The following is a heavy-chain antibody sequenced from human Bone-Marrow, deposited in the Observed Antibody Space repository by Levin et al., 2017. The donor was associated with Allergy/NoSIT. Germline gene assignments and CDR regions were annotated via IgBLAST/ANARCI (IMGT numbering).Heavy chain of an antibody. CDR3: AGHERDDYNYYDY. J-gene: IGHJ4*02. D-gene: IGHD5-24*01. Sequence: SCAASGFTVSSTHMSWVRQAPGKGLEWVSVIYAVGSTYYADSVKGRFTISRDYSKNTLYLQMHSLRAEDTAVYDCAGHERDDYNYYDYWGQGTLVTVSS. CDR1: GFTVSSTH. V-gene: IGHV3-53*01. CDR2: IYAVGST.